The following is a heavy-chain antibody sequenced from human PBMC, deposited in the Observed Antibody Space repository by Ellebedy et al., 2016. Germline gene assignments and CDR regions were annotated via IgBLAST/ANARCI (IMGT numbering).Heavy chain of an antibody. Sequence: GGSLRLXXAASGFPFNAHAMHWIRQAPAKGLEWVALISYSGHNHYYADSVKGRFTISRDNSRDTLYLHMDSLKPEDTAVYFCARGVGGSRGRIDPWGQGTLVAVSS. CDR3: ARGVGGSRGRIDP. V-gene: IGHV3-30*01. CDR1: GFPFNAHA. D-gene: IGHD2-15*01. J-gene: IGHJ5*02. CDR2: ISYSGHNH.